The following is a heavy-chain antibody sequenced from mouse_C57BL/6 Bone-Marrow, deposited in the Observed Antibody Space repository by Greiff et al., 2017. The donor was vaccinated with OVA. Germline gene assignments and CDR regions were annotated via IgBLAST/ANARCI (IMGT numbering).Heavy chain of an antibody. CDR3: ARRSFYGSPLDY. CDR2: IYPGSGNT. CDR1: GYSFTSYY. D-gene: IGHD1-1*01. V-gene: IGHV1-66*01. J-gene: IGHJ2*01. Sequence: QVQLQQSGPELVKPGASVKISCKASGYSFTSYYIHWVKQRPGQGLEWIGWIYPGSGNTKYNEKFKGKATLTADTSSSTAYMQLSSLTSEDSAVYYCARRSFYGSPLDYWGQGTTLTVSS.